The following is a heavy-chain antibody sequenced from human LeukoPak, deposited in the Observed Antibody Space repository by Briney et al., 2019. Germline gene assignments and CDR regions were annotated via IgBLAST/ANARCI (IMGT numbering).Heavy chain of an antibody. D-gene: IGHD5-12*01. CDR3: ARVSGFERKDSLSY. CDR2: IYTSGST. Sequence: SETLSLTCTVSGGSISSYYWSWIRQPAGKGLEWIGRIYTSGSTNYNAPLKSRVSMSVDTSKNQFSLKLSSVTAADTAVYYCARVSGFERKDSLSYWGQGTLVTVSS. CDR1: GGSISSYY. V-gene: IGHV4-4*07. J-gene: IGHJ4*02.